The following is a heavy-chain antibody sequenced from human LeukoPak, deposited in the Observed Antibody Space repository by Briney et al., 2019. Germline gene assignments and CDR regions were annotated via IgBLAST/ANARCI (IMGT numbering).Heavy chain of an antibody. CDR2: IIPTFGTA. V-gene: IGHV1-69*13. J-gene: IGHJ6*02. D-gene: IGHD2-15*01. Sequence: GASVKVSCKASGYTFTSSALNWVRQAPGQGLEWMGGIIPTFGTANYAQKFQGRVTITADESTSTAYMELSSLRSEDTAVYYCARGSEYCSGGSCYSGSYYYYYGMDVWGQGTTVTVSS. CDR1: GYTFTSSA. CDR3: ARGSEYCSGGSCYSGSYYYYYGMDV.